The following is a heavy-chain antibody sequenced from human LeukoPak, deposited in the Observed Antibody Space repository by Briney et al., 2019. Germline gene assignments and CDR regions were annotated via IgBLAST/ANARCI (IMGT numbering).Heavy chain of an antibody. CDR1: GYTFTSYD. J-gene: IGHJ4*02. CDR3: ARRNYGDYLGDDY. V-gene: IGHV1-8*03. Sequence: ASVKVSCEASGYTFTSYDINWVRQATGQGLEWMGWMNPNSGNTGYAQKFQGRVTITRNTSISTAYMELSSLRSEDTAVYYRARRNYGDYLGDDYWGQGTLVTVSS. D-gene: IGHD4-17*01. CDR2: MNPNSGNT.